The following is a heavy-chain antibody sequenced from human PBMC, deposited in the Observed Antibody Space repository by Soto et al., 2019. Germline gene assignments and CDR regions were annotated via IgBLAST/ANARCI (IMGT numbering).Heavy chain of an antibody. J-gene: IGHJ4*02. CDR3: ARLGTVRTYFDY. CDR2: NSAYTGDT. D-gene: IGHD4-17*01. V-gene: IGHV1-18*01. CDR1: GYIFSSYA. Sequence: QVHLVQSGAEVKKPGASVKVSCKASGYIFSSYAVTWVRQAPGQGLEWMGWNSAYTGDTNYTQNLHDRVIMTTDTSTNTAYMELRDLRYDDTAVYYCARLGTVRTYFDYWGQGTLITVSS.